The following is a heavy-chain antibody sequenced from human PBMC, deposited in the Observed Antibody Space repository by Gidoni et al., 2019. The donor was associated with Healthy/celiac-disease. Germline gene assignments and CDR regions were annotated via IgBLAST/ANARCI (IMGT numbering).Heavy chain of an antibody. Sequence: EGQLVQSGAEVKKPGESLRISCTGSGNSFTSYWTSLVRQMPGKCLLWVGSIAPSNSYTNYSPSFQCHVTISADKSTSTAYLQWSSLKASDTAMYYCARRCYGSGSYYNDYWYFDLWGRGTLVTVSS. D-gene: IGHD3-10*01. CDR1: GNSFTSYW. V-gene: IGHV5-10-1*03. CDR3: ARRCYGSGSYYNDYWYFDL. CDR2: IAPSNSYT. J-gene: IGHJ2*01.